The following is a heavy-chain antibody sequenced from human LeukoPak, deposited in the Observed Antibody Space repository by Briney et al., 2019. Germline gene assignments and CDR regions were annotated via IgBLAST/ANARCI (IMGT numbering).Heavy chain of an antibody. CDR2: ISAYNGNT. Sequence: ASVKVSCKASGYTFTSYGISWVRQAPGQGLEWMGWISAYNGNTNYAQKLQGRVTMTTDTSTSTAYMELRSLRSDDTAVYYCARSRDCSSTSCYGDYYWYFDFWGRGTLVTVSS. CDR1: GYTFTSYG. CDR3: ARSRDCSSTSCYGDYYWYFDF. V-gene: IGHV1-18*01. J-gene: IGHJ2*01. D-gene: IGHD2-2*01.